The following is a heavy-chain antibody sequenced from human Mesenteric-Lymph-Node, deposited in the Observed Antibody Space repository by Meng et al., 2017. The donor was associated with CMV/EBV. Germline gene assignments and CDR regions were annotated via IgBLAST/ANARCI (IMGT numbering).Heavy chain of an antibody. J-gene: IGHJ4*02. CDR2: ISYDGSNK. Sequence: CGGAGFTFSYVMHWVRQAPGEGLEWVAIISYDGSNKYYADSVKGRFTVSRDNSKNTLYLQMNSLRTEDTAIYYCARETRYRCYDKVDYWGQGTLVTVSS. CDR1: GFTFSYV. CDR3: ARETRYRCYDKVDY. D-gene: IGHD5-12*01. V-gene: IGHV3-30-3*01.